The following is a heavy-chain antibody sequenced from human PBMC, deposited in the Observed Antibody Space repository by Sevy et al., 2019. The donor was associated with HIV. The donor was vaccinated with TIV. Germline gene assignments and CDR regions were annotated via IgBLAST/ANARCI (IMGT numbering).Heavy chain of an antibody. V-gene: IGHV3-73*01. J-gene: IGHJ6*02. D-gene: IGHD2-2*02. CDR2: IRSKANSYAT. CDR1: GFTLSGSA. Sequence: GGSLRLSCAASGFTLSGSAMHWVRQASGKGLEWVGRIRSKANSYATANAASVKGRFTISRDDSKNMAYLQMNSLKTEDTAVYYCTRLPEGYCSSTSCYRASDYYYGMDVWGQGTTVTVSS. CDR3: TRLPEGYCSSTSCYRASDYYYGMDV.